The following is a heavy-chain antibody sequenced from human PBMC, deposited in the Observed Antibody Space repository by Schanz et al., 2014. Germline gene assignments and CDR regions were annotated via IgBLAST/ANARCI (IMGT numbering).Heavy chain of an antibody. CDR3: ARGRVLES. D-gene: IGHD1-1*01. CDR2: ISSASSTI. V-gene: IGHV3-48*01. Sequence: EVQLLESGGGLVQPGGSLRLSCAASGFTFSSYAMSWVRQAPGKGLEWVSYISSASSTINYADSVKGRFTISRDNAKNSLFLQMNSLRAEDTAVYYCARGRVLESWGQGTLVTVSS. J-gene: IGHJ5*02. CDR1: GFTFSSYA.